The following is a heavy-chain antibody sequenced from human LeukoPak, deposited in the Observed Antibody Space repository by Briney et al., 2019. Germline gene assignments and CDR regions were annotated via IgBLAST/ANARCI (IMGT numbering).Heavy chain of an antibody. CDR2: INPNSGGT. CDR1: GYTFTGYY. Sequence: GASVKVSCKASGYTFTGYYMHWVRQAPGQGLEWMGWINPNSGGTNYAQKFQGRVTMTRDTSISTAYMELSKLRSDDTAVYYCARDPWHYDFWSGYYTGGYYFDYWGQGTLVTVSS. D-gene: IGHD3-3*01. CDR3: ARDPWHYDFWSGYYTGGYYFDY. J-gene: IGHJ4*02. V-gene: IGHV1-2*02.